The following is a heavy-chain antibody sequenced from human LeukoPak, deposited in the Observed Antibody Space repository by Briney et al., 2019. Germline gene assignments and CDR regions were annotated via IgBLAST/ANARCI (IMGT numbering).Heavy chain of an antibody. CDR1: AFNVNDYY. V-gene: IGHV3-11*01. D-gene: IGHD1-7*01. CDR3: ARELVAGTFDH. J-gene: IGHJ4*02. CDR2: IGGSDTII. Sequence: PGGSLRLSCGASAFNVNDYYMSWVRQAPGKGLEWISDIGGSDTIIAYAGSVEGRFTISRDIAKNSLFLQMNSLRADDTAVYYCARELVAGTFDHWGQGILVTVSS.